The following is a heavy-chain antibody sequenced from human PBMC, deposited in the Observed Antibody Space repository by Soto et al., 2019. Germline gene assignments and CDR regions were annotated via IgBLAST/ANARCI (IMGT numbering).Heavy chain of an antibody. J-gene: IGHJ4*02. D-gene: IGHD3-10*01. CDR1: GFTFSASW. V-gene: IGHV3-7*01. Sequence: PGGSLRLSCTASGFTFSASWMSWVRQAPGKGLEWVASIKEDGSEKYYVDSVKGRFTISRDHAKNSLYLQMNSLGADDTAVYYCARADYYGDPGSYWGQGTLVTVSS. CDR2: IKEDGSEK. CDR3: ARADYYGDPGSY.